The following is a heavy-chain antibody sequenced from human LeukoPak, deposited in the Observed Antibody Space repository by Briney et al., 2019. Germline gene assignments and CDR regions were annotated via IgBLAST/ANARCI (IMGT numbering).Heavy chain of an antibody. Sequence: PSATLSLTCAVYGGSFSGYYWSWIRPPPGKGLEWIGEINHSGSTNYNPSLKSRVTISVDTSKNQFSLKLSSVTAADTAVYYCARGRWFDPWGQGTLVTVSS. V-gene: IGHV4-34*01. J-gene: IGHJ5*02. CDR3: ARGRWFDP. CDR2: INHSGST. CDR1: GGSFSGYY.